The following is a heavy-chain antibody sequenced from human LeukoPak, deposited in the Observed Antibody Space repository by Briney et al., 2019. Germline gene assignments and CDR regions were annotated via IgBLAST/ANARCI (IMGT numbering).Heavy chain of an antibody. V-gene: IGHV4-34*01. CDR1: GGSFSVYY. CDR3: PRTGGIVVIRGFQEDASLDN. CDR2: INHSGST. J-gene: IGHJ4*02. D-gene: IGHD2-15*01. Sequence: SETLSLTCAVYGGSFSVYYWSWLRQPPAKGLEWVGEINHSGSTYHNPSLKSRVTVSVETAKNQHSLKLDSMIPADTAVYYCPRTGGIVVIRGFQEDASLDNWGQGTLVTVPS.